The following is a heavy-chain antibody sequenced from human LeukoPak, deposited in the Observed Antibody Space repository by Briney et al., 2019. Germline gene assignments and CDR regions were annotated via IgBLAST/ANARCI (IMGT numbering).Heavy chain of an antibody. J-gene: IGHJ4*02. CDR1: GFTFSSNW. CDR2: IKEDGSEK. CDR3: AKRHDY. Sequence: GGSLRLSCAASGFTFSSNWMSWVRQAPGKGLEWVANIKEDGSEKYYVDSVKGRFTISRDNAKNSLYLQMSSLRAEDTAVYYCAKRHDYWGQGTLVTVSS. V-gene: IGHV3-7*01.